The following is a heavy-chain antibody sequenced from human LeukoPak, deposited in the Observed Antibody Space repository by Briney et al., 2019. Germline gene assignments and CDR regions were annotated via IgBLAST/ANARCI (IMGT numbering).Heavy chain of an antibody. CDR1: GGSISSGSYY. J-gene: IGHJ4*02. CDR2: IYTSGST. V-gene: IGHV4-61*02. Sequence: SETLSLTCTVSGGSISSGSYYWSWIRQPAGKGLEWIGRIYTSGSTNYNPSLKSRVTISVDTSKNQFSLKLSSVTAADTAVYYCAREKYCGGDCYNFYYWGQGTLVTVSS. CDR3: AREKYCGGDCYNFYY. D-gene: IGHD2-21*02.